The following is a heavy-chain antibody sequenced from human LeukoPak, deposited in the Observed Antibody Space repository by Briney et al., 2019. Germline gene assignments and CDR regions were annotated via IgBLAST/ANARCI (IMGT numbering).Heavy chain of an antibody. D-gene: IGHD3-22*01. CDR1: GGSISSYY. J-gene: IGHJ3*02. CDR3: ARANPLIYYDSSGRTLPDAFDI. Sequence: SETLSLTCTVSGGSISSYYWSWIRQPPGKGLEWIGYIYYSGSTNYNPSLKSRVTISVDTSKNQFSLKLSSVTAADTAVYYCARANPLIYYDSSGRTLPDAFDIWGQGTMVTVSS. V-gene: IGHV4-59*01. CDR2: IYYSGST.